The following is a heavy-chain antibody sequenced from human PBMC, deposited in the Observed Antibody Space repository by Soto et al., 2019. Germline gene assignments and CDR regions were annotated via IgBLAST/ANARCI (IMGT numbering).Heavy chain of an antibody. CDR2: IWYDGSNK. D-gene: IGHD6-13*01. Sequence: QVQLVESGGGVVQPGRSLRLSCAASGFTFSSYGMHWVRQAPGKGLEWVAVIWYDGSNKNYADSVKGRFTISRENSKNTLYLQMNSLRAEETAVYYCARVSAGMAWGQGTLVTVSS. CDR1: GFTFSSYG. CDR3: ARVSAGMA. V-gene: IGHV3-33*01. J-gene: IGHJ5*02.